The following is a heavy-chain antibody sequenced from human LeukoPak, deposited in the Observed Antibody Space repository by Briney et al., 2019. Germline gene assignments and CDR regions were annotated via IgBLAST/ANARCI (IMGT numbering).Heavy chain of an antibody. V-gene: IGHV3-21*01. CDR1: GFTVSSNY. CDR3: ARDLRIPLAAAAKGAFDI. J-gene: IGHJ3*02. Sequence: GGSLRLSCAASGFTVSSNYMSWVRQAPGKGLEWVSSISSSSSYIYYADSVKGRFTISRDNAKNSLYLQMNSLRAEDTAVYYCARDLRIPLAAAAKGAFDIWGQGTMVTVSS. CDR2: ISSSSSYI. D-gene: IGHD6-13*01.